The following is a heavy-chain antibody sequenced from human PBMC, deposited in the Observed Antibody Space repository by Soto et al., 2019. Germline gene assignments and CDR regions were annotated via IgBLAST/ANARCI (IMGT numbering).Heavy chain of an antibody. J-gene: IGHJ4*02. CDR2: IYYSGST. CDR3: ARVGYYDSSGYTNLDY. Sequence: SETLSLTCTVSGGSVSSGSYYWSWIRQPPGKGLEWIGYIYYSGSTNYNPSLKSRVTISVDTSKNQFSLKLSSVTAADTAVYYCARVGYYDSSGYTNLDYWGQGTLVTVS. D-gene: IGHD3-22*01. V-gene: IGHV4-61*01. CDR1: GGSVSSGSYY.